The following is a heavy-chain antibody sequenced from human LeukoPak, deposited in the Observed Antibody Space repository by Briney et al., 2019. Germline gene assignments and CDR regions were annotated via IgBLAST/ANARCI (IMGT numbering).Heavy chain of an antibody. CDR1: GGSFSGYY. Sequence: SETLSLTCAVYGGSFSGYYWSWIRQPPGKGLEWIGEINHSGSTNYNPSLKSRVTISVDTSKNQFSLKLSSATAADTAVYYCARARGSWFDPWGQGTLVTVSS. CDR3: ARARGSWFDP. D-gene: IGHD6-19*01. V-gene: IGHV4-34*01. J-gene: IGHJ5*02. CDR2: INHSGST.